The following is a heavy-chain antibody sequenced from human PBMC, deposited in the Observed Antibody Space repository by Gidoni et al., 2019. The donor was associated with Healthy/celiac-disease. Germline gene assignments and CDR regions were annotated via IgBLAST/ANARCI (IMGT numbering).Heavy chain of an antibody. D-gene: IGHD3-16*01. V-gene: IGHV3-48*03. J-gene: IGHJ6*02. Sequence: EVQLVESGGGLVQPGGSLRLSCAASGFTFSSYEMNWVRQAPGKGLEWVSYISSSGSTIYYADSVKGRFTISRDNAKNSLYLQMNSLRAEDTAVYYCARAGRRLNGMDVWGQGTTVTVSS. CDR3: ARAGRRLNGMDV. CDR1: GFTFSSYE. CDR2: ISSSGSTI.